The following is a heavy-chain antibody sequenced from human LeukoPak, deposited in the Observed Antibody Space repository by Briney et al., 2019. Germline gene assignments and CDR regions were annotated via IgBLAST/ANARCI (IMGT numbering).Heavy chain of an antibody. Sequence: GGSLRLSCAASGFTLSSYAMSWVRQAPGKGLEWVSLISGNAGSTYYADSVKGRFTISRDNSKNTLYLQMNSLRAEDTAVYYCAKRYSGSSGLYNFDYWGQGTLVTVSS. CDR1: GFTLSSYA. CDR3: AKRYSGSSGLYNFDY. V-gene: IGHV3-23*01. CDR2: ISGNAGST. J-gene: IGHJ4*02. D-gene: IGHD1-26*01.